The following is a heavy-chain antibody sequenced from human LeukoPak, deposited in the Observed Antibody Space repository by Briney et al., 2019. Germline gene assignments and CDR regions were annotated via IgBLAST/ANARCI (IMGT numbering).Heavy chain of an antibody. Sequence: PGGSLRLSCATSGFTFSSYSMNWVRQAPGKGLEWVSYISSSSSTIYYADSVKGRFTISRDNAKNSLYLQMNSLRDEDTAVYYCARRERQSANYYYFDYWGQGTLVTVSS. J-gene: IGHJ4*02. CDR3: ARRERQSANYYYFDY. CDR2: ISSSSSTI. CDR1: GFTFSSYS. D-gene: IGHD4/OR15-4a*01. V-gene: IGHV3-48*02.